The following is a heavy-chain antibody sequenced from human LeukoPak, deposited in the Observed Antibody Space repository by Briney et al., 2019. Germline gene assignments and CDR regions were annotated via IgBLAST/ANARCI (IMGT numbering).Heavy chain of an antibody. CDR3: AKGGDFWSGYSRGYYMDV. V-gene: IGHV3-23*01. CDR2: ISGSGGST. J-gene: IGHJ6*03. CDR1: GFTFSSYA. Sequence: SGGSLRLSCAASGFTFSSYAMSWVRQAPGKGLEWVSVISGSGGSTYYADSVKGWFTISRDNSKKTLYLQMNSLRAEDTAVYYCAKGGDFWSGYSRGYYMDVWGKGTTVTVSS. D-gene: IGHD3-3*01.